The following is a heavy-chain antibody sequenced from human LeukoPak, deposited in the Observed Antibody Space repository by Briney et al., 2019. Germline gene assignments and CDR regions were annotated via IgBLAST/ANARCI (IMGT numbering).Heavy chain of an antibody. J-gene: IGHJ4*02. CDR3: ARVLRTDLPTYYDILTGYYPFDY. D-gene: IGHD3-9*01. Sequence: GASVKVSCKASGYTFTSYGISWVRQAPGQGLEWMGWIRAYNGNTNYAQKLQGRVTMTTDTSTSTAYMELRSLRSDDTAVYYCARVLRTDLPTYYDILTGYYPFDYWGQGTLVTVSS. CDR1: GYTFTSYG. CDR2: IRAYNGNT. V-gene: IGHV1-18*01.